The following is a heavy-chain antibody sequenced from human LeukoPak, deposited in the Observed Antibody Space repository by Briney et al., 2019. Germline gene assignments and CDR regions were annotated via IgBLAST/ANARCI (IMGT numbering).Heavy chain of an antibody. CDR3: ATGWSDAFDL. CDR2: IYRGENT. J-gene: IGHJ3*01. Sequence: PGGSLRLSCAASGFTVSNSYMSWVRQAPGKGLEWVSVIYRGENTYYADSVKGRFTISRDNSRNTLYLQMNSPRVEDTAVYYCATGWSDAFDLWGQGTMVTVPS. V-gene: IGHV3-53*01. CDR1: GFTVSNSY. D-gene: IGHD1-14*01.